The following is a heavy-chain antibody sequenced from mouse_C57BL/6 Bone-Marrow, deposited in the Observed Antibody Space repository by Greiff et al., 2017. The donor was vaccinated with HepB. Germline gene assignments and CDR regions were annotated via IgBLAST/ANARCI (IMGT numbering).Heavy chain of an antibody. V-gene: IGHV1-80*01. D-gene: IGHD2-3*01. CDR2: IYPGDGDT. CDR3: ASGRDGYYGGVT. Sequence: VQLQQSGAELVKPGASVRISCKASGYAFSSYWLNWVKQRPGKGLEWIGQIYPGDGDTNYNGKFKGKATLTADKSSSTAYMQLSSLTSEDSAVYFCASGRDGYYGGVTWGQGTTLTVSS. CDR1: GYAFSSYW. J-gene: IGHJ2*01.